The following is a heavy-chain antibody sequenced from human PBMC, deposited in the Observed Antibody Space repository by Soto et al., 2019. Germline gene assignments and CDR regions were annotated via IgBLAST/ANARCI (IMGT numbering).Heavy chain of an antibody. V-gene: IGHV4-59*01. CDR3: EREATGDYDFWSGYYNLDV. CDR1: GGSISSYY. Sequence: QVQLQESGPGLVKPSETLSLTCTVSGGSISSYYWSWIRQPPGKGLEWIGYIYYSGSTNYNPSLKSRVTISVDTSKNQFSLKLSSVTAADTAVYYCEREATGDYDFWSGYYNLDVWGKGTTVTVSS. D-gene: IGHD3-3*01. J-gene: IGHJ6*04. CDR2: IYYSGST.